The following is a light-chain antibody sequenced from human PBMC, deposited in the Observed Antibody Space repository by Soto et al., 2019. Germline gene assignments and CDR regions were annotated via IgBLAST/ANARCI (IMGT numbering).Light chain of an antibody. Sequence: EIVLTQSPGTLSLSPGERATLSCRASQSVSSSYLAWSQQRTGQAPRLLIYETSSRATGIPDRFSGSGSGTDFTLTISRLEPEDFAVYYCQQVKTYPRTFGGGTKVEIK. J-gene: IGKJ4*01. V-gene: IGKV3-20*01. CDR2: ETS. CDR1: QSVSSSY. CDR3: QQVKTYPRT.